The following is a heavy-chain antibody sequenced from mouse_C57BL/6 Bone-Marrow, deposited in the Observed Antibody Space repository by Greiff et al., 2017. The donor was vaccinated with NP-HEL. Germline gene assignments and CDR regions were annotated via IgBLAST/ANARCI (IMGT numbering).Heavy chain of an antibody. J-gene: IGHJ2*01. CDR1: GYAFSSYW. D-gene: IGHD2-3*01. V-gene: IGHV1-80*01. CDR2: IYPGDGDT. CDR3: ARDRWLLLFDY. Sequence: QVQLKQSGAELVKPGASVKISCKASGYAFSSYWMNWVKQRPGKGLEWIGQIYPGDGDTNYNGKFKGKATLTADKSSSTAYMQLSSLTSEDSAVYFCARDRWLLLFDYWGQGTTLTVSS.